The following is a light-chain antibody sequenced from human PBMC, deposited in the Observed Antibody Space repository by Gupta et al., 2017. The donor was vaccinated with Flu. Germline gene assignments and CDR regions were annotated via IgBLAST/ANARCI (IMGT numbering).Light chain of an antibody. J-gene: IGKJ1*01. V-gene: IGKV3-20*01. CDR2: DAS. CDR1: QSVRSNY. CDR3: QQESSSPKT. Sequence: GTLFLSPGERATRSCRASQSVRSNYLAWYQKKPGQAPRLLIYDASSRATGIPDRFSGSGSGTXFTLTIXRREPEDFAVYYCQQESSSPKTFGXGTQVEIK.